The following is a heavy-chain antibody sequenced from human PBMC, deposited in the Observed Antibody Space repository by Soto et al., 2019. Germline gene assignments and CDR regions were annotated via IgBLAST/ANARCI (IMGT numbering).Heavy chain of an antibody. CDR1: GFTFSSYG. CDR2: ISYDGSNK. CDR3: AKDLGRVVVAAPLDY. V-gene: IGHV3-30*18. Sequence: QVQLVESGGGVVQPGRSLRLSCAASGFTFSSYGMHWVRQAPGKGLEWVAVISYDGSNKYYADSVKGRFTISRDNSKNTLYLQMNSLRAEDTAVYYCAKDLGRVVVAAPLDYWGQGTLVTVSS. J-gene: IGHJ4*02. D-gene: IGHD2-15*01.